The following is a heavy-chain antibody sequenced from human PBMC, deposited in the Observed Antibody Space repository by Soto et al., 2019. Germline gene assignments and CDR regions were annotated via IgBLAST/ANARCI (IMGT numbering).Heavy chain of an antibody. CDR3: AIWHWLGK. CDR2: IKQDGNEK. Sequence: EVQLVDSGGALVQPGESLRLSCAASGFTFSDYLMTWVRQGPGKGLEWVATIKQDGNEKFYVDSVKGRFTISRDNARNSLYLQVNDLRAEDTGVYYCAIWHWLGKWGPGTLVTVSS. D-gene: IGHD6-19*01. CDR1: GFTFSDYL. J-gene: IGHJ4*02. V-gene: IGHV3-7*01.